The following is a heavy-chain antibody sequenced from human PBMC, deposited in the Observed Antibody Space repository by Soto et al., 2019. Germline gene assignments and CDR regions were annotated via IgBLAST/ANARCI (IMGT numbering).Heavy chain of an antibody. D-gene: IGHD3-22*01. CDR2: ISYDGGNK. V-gene: IGHV3-30*18. Sequence: QVQLVESGGGVVQPGRSLRLSCAASGFTFSSYGIHWVRQAPSKGLEWVAVISYDGGNKHYADSVQGRFTISRDNSKNTLYLQMNSLRAEDTAVYYCAKDTYYFDSSGYYVFDSWGQGTLVTVSS. J-gene: IGHJ4*02. CDR3: AKDTYYFDSSGYYVFDS. CDR1: GFTFSSYG.